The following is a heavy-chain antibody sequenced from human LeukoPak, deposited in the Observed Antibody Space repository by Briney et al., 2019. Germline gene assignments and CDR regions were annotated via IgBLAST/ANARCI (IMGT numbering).Heavy chain of an antibody. CDR1: GYSFTSYR. CDR3: ARRCSGHIYYFDY. CDR2: IYPGDSDT. J-gene: IGHJ4*02. Sequence: GESLKISCKGSGYSFTSYRIGWVHQMPGKGLEWMGIIYPGDSDTRYSPSFQGQVTISADKSISTAYLQWSSLKASDTAMYYCARRCSGHIYYFDYWGQGTLVTVSS. V-gene: IGHV5-51*07. D-gene: IGHD6-19*01.